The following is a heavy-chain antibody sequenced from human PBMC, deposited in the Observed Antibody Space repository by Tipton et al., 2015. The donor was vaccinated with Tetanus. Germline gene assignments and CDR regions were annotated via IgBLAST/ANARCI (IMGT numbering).Heavy chain of an antibody. CDR2: VKQDGTEK. V-gene: IGHV3-7*03. D-gene: IGHD5-24*01. J-gene: IGHJ4*02. CDR1: GFTFNNYW. CDR3: ARMAYRARYFDY. Sequence: SLRLSCAAFGFTFNNYWITWVRLAPGKGLEWVANVKQDGTEKYYVDSVEGRFTISRDNAGNSVYLQIDSLRAEDTAVYYCARMAYRARYFDYWGQGTLVTVSS.